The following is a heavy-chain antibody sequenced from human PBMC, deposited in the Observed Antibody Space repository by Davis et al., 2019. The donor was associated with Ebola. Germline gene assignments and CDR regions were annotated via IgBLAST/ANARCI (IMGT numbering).Heavy chain of an antibody. D-gene: IGHD1/OR15-1a*01. V-gene: IGHV4-34*01. CDR3: ARRYNWDTHLDY. Sequence: SETLSLTCAVYGGSLSGYYWSWIRQPPGKGLEWIGEINHSGSTNYNPSLKSRVTISVDTSKNQFSLRLTSVTAADTAIYYCARRYNWDTHLDYWGQGTLVTVSS. CDR2: INHSGST. J-gene: IGHJ4*02. CDR1: GGSLSGYY.